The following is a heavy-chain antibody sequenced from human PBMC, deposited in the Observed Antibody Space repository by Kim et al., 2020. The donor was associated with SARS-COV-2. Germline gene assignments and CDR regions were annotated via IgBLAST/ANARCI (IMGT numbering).Heavy chain of an antibody. V-gene: IGHV3-33*01. CDR2: IWHDGSKE. CDR1: GFTFSTYG. D-gene: IGHD2-2*01. CDR3: ARDLWGKYCSSLTCAYF. Sequence: GGSLRLSCAASGFTFSTYGIHWVRQAPGKGLEWVGVIWHDGSKEYYADSEKGRFTISRDNSKNTVYLQMNSLRAEDTATYYCARDLWGKYCSSLTCAYF. J-gene: IGHJ4*01.